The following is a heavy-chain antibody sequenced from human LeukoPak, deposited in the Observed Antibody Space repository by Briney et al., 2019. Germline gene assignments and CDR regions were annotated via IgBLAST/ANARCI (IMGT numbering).Heavy chain of an antibody. CDR3: AGGADSGSDGSWVHFHL. V-gene: IGHV1-18*01. Sequence: GGSWKVSCKASGYTFTSIGISWVGRAPGQGREWMGVIRGYSGNTNIARKLQGRHTMTTDTSNGIAEMELRSRRSDGTAVYFYAGGADSGSDGSWVHFHLWGRGPLDSVS. D-gene: IGHD3-10*01. CDR1: GYTFTSIG. J-gene: IGHJ4*02. CDR2: IRGYSGNT.